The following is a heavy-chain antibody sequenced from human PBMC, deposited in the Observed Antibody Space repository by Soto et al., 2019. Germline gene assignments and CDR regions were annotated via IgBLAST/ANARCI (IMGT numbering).Heavy chain of an antibody. V-gene: IGHV3-23*01. J-gene: IGHJ4*02. D-gene: IGHD3-22*01. CDR1: GFSFSSYS. CDR3: ATMTGYFEY. CDR2: ITATGDRT. Sequence: GGSLRLSGADSGFSFSSYSMSWVRQTPGKGLEWVAAITATGDRTYYADSVTGRFTISRDNSKKTHNLQMTSMRAEDTAMYYCATMTGYFEYWGQGTPVTVSS.